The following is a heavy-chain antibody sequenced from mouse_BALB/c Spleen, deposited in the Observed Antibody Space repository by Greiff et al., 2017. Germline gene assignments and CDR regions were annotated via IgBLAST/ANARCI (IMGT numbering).Heavy chain of an antibody. V-gene: IGHV1-7*01. J-gene: IGHJ2*01. Sequence: VQLQQSGAELAKPGASVKMSCKASGYTFTSYWMHWVKQRPGQGLEWIGYINPSTGYTEYNQKFKDKATLTADKSSSTAYMQLSSLTSEDSAVYYCARSLYRYGDYWGQGTTLTVSS. CDR1: GYTFTSYW. CDR2: INPSTGYT. CDR3: ARSLYRYGDY. D-gene: IGHD2-14*01.